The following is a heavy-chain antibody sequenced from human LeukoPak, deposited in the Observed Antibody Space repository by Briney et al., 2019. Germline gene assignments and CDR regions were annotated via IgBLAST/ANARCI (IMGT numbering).Heavy chain of an antibody. CDR2: IYYSGST. CDR1: GGSISSGGYY. V-gene: IGHV4-31*03. CDR3: ARGGYYPQGWFDP. J-gene: IGHJ5*02. Sequence: SQTLSLTCTVSGGSISSGGYYWSWIRQHPGKGLEWIGYIYYSGSTYHNPSLKSRVTISVDTSKNQFSLRLSSVTAADTAVYYCARGGYYPQGWFDPWGQGTLVTVSS. D-gene: IGHD3-10*01.